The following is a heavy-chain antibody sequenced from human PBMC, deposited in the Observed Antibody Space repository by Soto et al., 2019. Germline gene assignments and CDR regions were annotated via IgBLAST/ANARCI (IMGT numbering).Heavy chain of an antibody. CDR2: ITSGYST. CDR1: GFNVFSYA. J-gene: IGHJ4*02. CDR3: AKDFYGRATYDY. V-gene: IGHV3-23*01. D-gene: IGHD3-10*01. Sequence: DVQLLESGGGLVQPGGSRRLSCAASGFNVFSYAMSWVRQAPGKGLEWVSGITSGYSTYYADSVKGRFTISRDNSRNTLYLQMDSLTVDDTAVYYCAKDFYGRATYDYWGQGTPVTVSS.